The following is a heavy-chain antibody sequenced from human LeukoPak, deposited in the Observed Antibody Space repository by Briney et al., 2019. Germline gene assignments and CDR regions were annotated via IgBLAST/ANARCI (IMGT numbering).Heavy chain of an antibody. CDR3: ARDLNLGYPLDY. CDR1: GFTFSSYN. D-gene: IGHD3-16*02. Sequence: GGSLRLSCAASGFTFSSYNMNWVRQAPGKGLEWVSSISSSGSDIYFADSVKGRFTISRDNAKKSLYLQMNSLRAEDTAVYYCARDLNLGYPLDYWGQGTLVTVSS. J-gene: IGHJ4*02. V-gene: IGHV3-21*01. CDR2: ISSSGSDI.